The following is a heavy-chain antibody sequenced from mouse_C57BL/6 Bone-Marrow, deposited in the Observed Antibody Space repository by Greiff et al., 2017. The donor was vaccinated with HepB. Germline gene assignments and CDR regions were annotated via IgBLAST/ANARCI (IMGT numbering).Heavy chain of an antibody. CDR3: ARNWAWFAY. CDR1: GFTFSSYG. J-gene: IGHJ3*01. D-gene: IGHD4-1*01. Sequence: EVHLVESGGDLVKPGGSLKLSCAASGFTFSSYGMSWVRQTPDKRLEWVATISSGGSYTYYPDSVKGRFTISRDNAKNTLYLQMSSLKSEDTAMYYCARNWAWFAYWGQGTLVTVSA. CDR2: ISSGGSYT. V-gene: IGHV5-6*01.